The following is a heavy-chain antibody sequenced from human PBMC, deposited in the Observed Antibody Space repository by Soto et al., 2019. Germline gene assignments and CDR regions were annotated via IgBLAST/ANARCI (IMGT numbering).Heavy chain of an antibody. CDR2: INHSGST. V-gene: IGHV4-34*01. J-gene: IGHJ6*03. D-gene: IGHD1-1*01. CDR1: GGSFSGYY. Sequence: PSETLSLTCAVYGGSFSGYYWSWIRQPPGKGLEWIGEINHSGSTNYNPSLKSRVTISVDTSKNQFSLKLSSVTAADTAVYYCARVLAGTTFYYYYYMDVWGKGTTVTVS. CDR3: ARVLAGTTFYYYYYMDV.